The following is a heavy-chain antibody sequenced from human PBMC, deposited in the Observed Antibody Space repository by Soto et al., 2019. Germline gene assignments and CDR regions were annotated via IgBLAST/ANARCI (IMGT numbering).Heavy chain of an antibody. CDR3: ARDCVPYYYGSGSPYYFDY. V-gene: IGHV1-18*04. Sequence: ASVKVSCKASGYTFTSYGISWVRQAPGQGLEWMGWISAYNGNTNYAQKPQGRVTMTTDTSTSTAYMELRSLRSDDTAVYYCARDCVPYYYGSGSPYYFDYWGQGTLVTVSS. CDR2: ISAYNGNT. CDR1: GYTFTSYG. J-gene: IGHJ4*02. D-gene: IGHD3-10*01.